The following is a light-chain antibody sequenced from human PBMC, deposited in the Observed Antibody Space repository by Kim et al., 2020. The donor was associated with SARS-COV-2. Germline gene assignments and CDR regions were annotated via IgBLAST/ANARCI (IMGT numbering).Light chain of an antibody. J-gene: IGKJ1*01. CDR3: HQYKDWPPWT. CDR2: GAS. V-gene: IGKV3-15*01. Sequence: SPGETVTLSCRASHSILSYFAWYQQRPGQAPRLLLYGASSRATGIPDRFSGSGSGTDFTLTISGLQSEDVAVYYCHQYKDWPPWTFGQGTKVDIK. CDR1: HSILSY.